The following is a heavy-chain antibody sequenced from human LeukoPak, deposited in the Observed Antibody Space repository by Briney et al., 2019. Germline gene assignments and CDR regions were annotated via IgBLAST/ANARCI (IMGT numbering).Heavy chain of an antibody. Sequence: GGSLRLSCAASGLTFSSYGMHWVRQAPGKGLEWVAVISYDGSNKYYADSVKGRFTISRDNSKNTLYLQMNSLRAEDTAVYYCAKDRRPVLRFLEWLPHNYYYYGMDVWGQGTTVTVSS. J-gene: IGHJ6*02. CDR1: GLTFSSYG. D-gene: IGHD3-3*01. CDR3: AKDRRPVLRFLEWLPHNYYYYGMDV. V-gene: IGHV3-30*18. CDR2: ISYDGSNK.